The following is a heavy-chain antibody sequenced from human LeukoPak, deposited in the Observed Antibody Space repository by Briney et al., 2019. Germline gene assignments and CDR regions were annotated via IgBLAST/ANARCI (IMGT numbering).Heavy chain of an antibody. J-gene: IGHJ6*02. CDR1: GGSFSGYY. CDR2: INHSGST. CDR3: ARGGLLRWSLRVTDGMDV. D-gene: IGHD4-23*01. V-gene: IGHV4-34*01. Sequence: PSETLSLTCAVYGGSFSGYYWSWIRQPPGKGLEWIGEINHSGSTNYNPSLKSRVTISVDTSKNQFSLKLSSVTAADTAVYYSARGGLLRWSLRVTDGMDVWGQGTTVTVSS.